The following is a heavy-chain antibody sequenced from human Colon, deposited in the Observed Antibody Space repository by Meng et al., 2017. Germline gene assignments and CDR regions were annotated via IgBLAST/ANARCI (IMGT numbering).Heavy chain of an antibody. D-gene: IGHD4-17*01. Sequence: QGQVQQWGAGLFQSSGTLSLTCAVYGGSFSGYYWNWIRQTPGKGLEWIGQINHSGRTIYNPSLKSRVTTSIDTSKKQISLTLTSVTAADTAVYYCATGLRHGDWFDPWGPGTLVTVSS. V-gene: IGHV4-34*01. CDR1: GGSFSGYY. CDR3: ATGLRHGDWFDP. J-gene: IGHJ5*02. CDR2: INHSGRT.